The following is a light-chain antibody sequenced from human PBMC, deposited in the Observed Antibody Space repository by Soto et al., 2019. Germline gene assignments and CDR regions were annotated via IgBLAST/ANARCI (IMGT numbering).Light chain of an antibody. J-gene: IGKJ2*01. V-gene: IGKV1-39*01. CDR3: QETFTTPYT. Sequence: DIQMTQSPSSLSASVGDRVTITCRASQGISRYLNWYQQKPGKAPKVLIYAASNLESGVASRFSGSGSGTDFSLTISSLQAGDFATYFCQETFTTPYTFGQGTKLEIK. CDR2: AAS. CDR1: QGISRY.